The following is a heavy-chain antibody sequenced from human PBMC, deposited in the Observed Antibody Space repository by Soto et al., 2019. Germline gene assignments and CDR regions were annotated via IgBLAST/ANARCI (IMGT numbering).Heavy chain of an antibody. D-gene: IGHD6-19*01. CDR2: IKSKTDGGTT. V-gene: IGHV3-15*07. J-gene: IGHJ4*02. Sequence: EVQLVESGGGLVKPGGSLRLSCAASGFTFSNAWMNWVRQAPGKGLEWVGRIKSKTDGGTTDYAAPVKGRFTISRDDSKNTLYLQMNSLKTEDTAMYYCTTDLLTTGYSSGWYDGIFDYWGQGTLVTVSS. CDR3: TTDLLTTGYSSGWYDGIFDY. CDR1: GFTFSNAW.